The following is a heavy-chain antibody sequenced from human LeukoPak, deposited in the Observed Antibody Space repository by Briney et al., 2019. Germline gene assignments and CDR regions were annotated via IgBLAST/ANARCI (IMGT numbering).Heavy chain of an antibody. V-gene: IGHV1-69*13. D-gene: IGHD3-22*01. CDR1: GYTFTSYG. CDR3: ARAHPTDYYDSSVDP. CDR2: IIPIFGTA. J-gene: IGHJ5*02. Sequence: SVKVSCKASGYTFTSYGISWVRQAPGQGLEWMGGIIPIFGTANYAQKFQGRVTITADESTSTAYMELSSLRSEDTAVYYCARAHPTDYYDSSVDPWGQGTLVTVSS.